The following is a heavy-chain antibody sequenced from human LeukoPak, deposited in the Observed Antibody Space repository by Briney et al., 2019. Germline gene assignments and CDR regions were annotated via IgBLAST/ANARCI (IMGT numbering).Heavy chain of an antibody. V-gene: IGHV4-39*01. J-gene: IGHJ3*02. CDR3: ATVDTTLDDAFDI. D-gene: IGHD5-18*01. CDR2: MYYSGCT. CDR1: GGSISSSRYY. Sequence: SETLSLTCTVSGGSISSSRYYRGWIRQPPGKGLEWIGSMYYSGCTYYNPSLKSRVIISVDTSKNQFTLKLTSVTAADTAVYYCATVDTTLDDAFDIWGQGTMVTVSS.